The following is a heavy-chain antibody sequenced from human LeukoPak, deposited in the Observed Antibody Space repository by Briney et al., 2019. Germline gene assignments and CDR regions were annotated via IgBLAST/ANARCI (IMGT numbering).Heavy chain of an antibody. CDR1: GYTFTSYD. J-gene: IGHJ6*02. Sequence: GASVKVSCKASGYTFTSYDTNWVRQATGQGLEWMGWMNPSSGNTGYAQKFQGRVSMTRDTSISTAYMELSSLRSEDTAVYYCARGPVEAVFGVSTEDWGQGTTVTVSS. CDR2: MNPSSGNT. V-gene: IGHV1-8*01. D-gene: IGHD3-10*02. CDR3: ARGPVEAVFGVSTED.